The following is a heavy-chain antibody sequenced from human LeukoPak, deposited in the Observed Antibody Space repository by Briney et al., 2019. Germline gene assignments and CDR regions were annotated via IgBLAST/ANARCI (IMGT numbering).Heavy chain of an antibody. Sequence: PSETLSLTCTVSGYSISSGYYWGWIRQPPGKGLEWIGSIYHSGSTYYNPSLKSRVTISVDTSKNQFSLKLSSVTAEDTAVYYCAKDLMRDRWFGESWGQGTLVTVSS. D-gene: IGHD3-10*01. V-gene: IGHV4-38-2*02. CDR3: AKDLMRDRWFGES. CDR2: IYHSGST. CDR1: GYSISSGYY. J-gene: IGHJ5*02.